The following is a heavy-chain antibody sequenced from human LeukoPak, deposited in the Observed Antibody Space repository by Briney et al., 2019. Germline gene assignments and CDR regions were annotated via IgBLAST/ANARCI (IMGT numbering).Heavy chain of an antibody. D-gene: IGHD6-6*01. Sequence: GGSLRLPCAASGFTFSNYAMSWVRQAPGKGLEWVSAISGSGGSTYYADSVKGRFTISRDNFKNTLYLQMNSLRAEDTAVYYCARGYSSSYRIDYWGQGTLVTVSS. CDR1: GFTFSNYA. CDR2: ISGSGGST. V-gene: IGHV3-23*01. J-gene: IGHJ4*02. CDR3: ARGYSSSYRIDY.